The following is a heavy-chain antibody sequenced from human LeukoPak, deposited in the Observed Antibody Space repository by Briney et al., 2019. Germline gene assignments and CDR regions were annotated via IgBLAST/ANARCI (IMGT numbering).Heavy chain of an antibody. Sequence: SVKVSCKASGGTFSSYAISWVRQAPGQGLEWMGGIIPIFGTANYAQKFQDRVTITADKSTSTAYMELSSLRSEDTAVYYCARGRRDGGLIYYMDVWGKGTTVTVSS. V-gene: IGHV1-69*06. D-gene: IGHD5-24*01. CDR2: IIPIFGTA. CDR3: ARGRRDGGLIYYMDV. J-gene: IGHJ6*03. CDR1: GGTFSSYA.